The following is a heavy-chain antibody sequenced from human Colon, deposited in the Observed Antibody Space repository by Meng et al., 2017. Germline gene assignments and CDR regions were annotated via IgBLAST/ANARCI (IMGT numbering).Heavy chain of an antibody. CDR3: VRVRPGSCDY. CDR2: IKEDGTEK. Sequence: GALRLSCVASRFTFSVNWMGWVRQAPGKGLEWVAIIKEDGTEKYYVDSVKGRFTISRDNAKKSLYLQMNSLRVEDSAAYYCVRVRPGSCDYWGQGTLVTVSS. V-gene: IGHV3-7*01. CDR1: RFTFSVNW. D-gene: IGHD1-26*01. J-gene: IGHJ4*02.